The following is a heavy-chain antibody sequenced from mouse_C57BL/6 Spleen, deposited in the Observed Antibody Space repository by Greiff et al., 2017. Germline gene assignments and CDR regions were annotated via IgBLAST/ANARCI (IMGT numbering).Heavy chain of an antibody. J-gene: IGHJ3*01. CDR3: AIYDGYPWFAY. D-gene: IGHD2-3*01. Sequence: EVKLMESGPGLVKPSQSLSLTCSVTGYSITSGDYWNWLRQFPGNKLELMGYISYDGSNNYTPSLKNRISITRDTSKNQFFLKLNSVTTEDTATYYCAIYDGYPWFAYWGQGTLVTVSA. CDR1: GYSITSGDY. CDR2: ISYDGSN. V-gene: IGHV3-6*01.